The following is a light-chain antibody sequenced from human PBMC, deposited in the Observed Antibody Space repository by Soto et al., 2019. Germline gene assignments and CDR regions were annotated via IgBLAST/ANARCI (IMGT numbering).Light chain of an antibody. CDR3: QQYNNWLST. J-gene: IGKJ4*01. V-gene: IGKV3-15*01. Sequence: EIVMTQSPATLSVSPGERATLSCRASQSVSSNLAWYQQKPGQAPRLLIYGASTRATGIPARFSGSGSGTEFTLTISSLQSEDFAVYYCQQYNNWLSTFGGGTKEEIK. CDR2: GAS. CDR1: QSVSSN.